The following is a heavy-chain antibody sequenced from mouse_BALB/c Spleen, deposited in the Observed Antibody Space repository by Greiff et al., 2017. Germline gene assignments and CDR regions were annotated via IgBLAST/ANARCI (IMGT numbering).Heavy chain of an antibody. V-gene: IGHV3-2*02. Sequence: EVQLQQSGPGLVKPSQSLSLTCTVTGYSITSDYAWNWIRQFPGNKLEWMGYISYSGSTSYNPSLKSRISITRDTSKNQFFLQLNSVTTEDTATYYCARRELGYAMDYWGQGTSVTVSS. J-gene: IGHJ4*01. CDR1: GYSITSDYA. CDR2: ISYSGST. CDR3: ARRELGYAMDY. D-gene: IGHD4-1*01.